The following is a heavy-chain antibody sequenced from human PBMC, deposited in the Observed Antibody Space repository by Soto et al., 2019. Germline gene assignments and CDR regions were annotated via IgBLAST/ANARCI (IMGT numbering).Heavy chain of an antibody. J-gene: IGHJ6*02. Sequence: SETLSLTCAVYGGSFSGYYWSWIRQPPGKGLEWIGEINHSGSTDYNPSLKSRVTISVDTSKNQFSLKLSSVTAADTAVYYCARVNFFSYYYYGMDVWGQGTTVTVSS. CDR3: ARVNFFSYYYYGMDV. CDR2: INHSGST. CDR1: GGSFSGYY. D-gene: IGHD3-3*01. V-gene: IGHV4-34*01.